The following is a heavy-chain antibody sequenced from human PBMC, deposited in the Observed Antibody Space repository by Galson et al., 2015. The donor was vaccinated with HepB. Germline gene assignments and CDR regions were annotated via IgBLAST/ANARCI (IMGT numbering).Heavy chain of an antibody. CDR3: ARGHFCTSSNYQTWSGYLDY. D-gene: IGHD2-2*01. J-gene: IGHJ4*02. CDR1: GFTFSTYG. CDR2: ISYDGSKT. Sequence: SLRLSCAASGFTFSTYGMHWVRQAPGKGLEWVAFISYDGSKTVYADSVKGRFTISRDNSKNTLYLQMDSLRADDTALYFSARGHFCTSSNYQTWSGYLDYWGQGTLVTVSS. V-gene: IGHV3-30-3*01.